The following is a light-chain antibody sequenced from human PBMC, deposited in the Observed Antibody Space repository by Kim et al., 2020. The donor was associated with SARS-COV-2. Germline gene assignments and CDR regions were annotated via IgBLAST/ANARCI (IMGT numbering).Light chain of an antibody. V-gene: IGLV1-51*01. Sequence: GQKITICCSRSSSNIGNNYVSWYQQFPGTAPKLLIYDNNKRPSGIPDRFSGSKSGTSATLGITGLQTGDEADYYCATWHSSLSAVVFGGGTKLTVL. CDR3: ATWHSSLSAVV. J-gene: IGLJ2*01. CDR2: DNN. CDR1: SSNIGNNY.